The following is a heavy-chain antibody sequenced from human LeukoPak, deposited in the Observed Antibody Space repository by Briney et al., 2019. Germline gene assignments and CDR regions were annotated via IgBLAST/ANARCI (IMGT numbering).Heavy chain of an antibody. D-gene: IGHD6-19*01. CDR1: GGSISSYY. Sequence: SETLSLTCTVSGGSISSYYWSSIRQPPGKGLEWIGYIYTSGSTNYNHSLKSRVTISVDTSKNQFSLKLSSVTAADTAVYYCARHARAGTPWAFDIWGQGTMVTVSS. V-gene: IGHV4-4*09. J-gene: IGHJ3*02. CDR2: IYTSGST. CDR3: ARHARAGTPWAFDI.